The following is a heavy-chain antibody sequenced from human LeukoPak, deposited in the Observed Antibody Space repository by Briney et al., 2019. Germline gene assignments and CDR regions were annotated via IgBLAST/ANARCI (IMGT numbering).Heavy chain of an antibody. V-gene: IGHV3-48*04. Sequence: GGSLRLSCAASGFTFSSYSMNWVRQAPGKGLEWVSYISSSSSTIYYADSVKGRFTISRDNAKNSLYLQMNSLRAEDTAVYYCARIPLISYYDSTPDAFDIWGQGTMVTVSS. J-gene: IGHJ3*02. CDR1: GFTFSSYS. D-gene: IGHD3-22*01. CDR2: ISSSSSTI. CDR3: ARIPLISYYDSTPDAFDI.